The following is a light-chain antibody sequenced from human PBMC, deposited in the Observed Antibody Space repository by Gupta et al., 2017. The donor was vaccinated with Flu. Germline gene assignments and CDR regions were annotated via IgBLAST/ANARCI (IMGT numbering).Light chain of an antibody. CDR3: SSYTSSITVV. V-gene: IGLV2-14*01. J-gene: IGLJ2*01. Sequence: QSALTQPASVSGSAGQPITISCTGTRSDVGGYNYVSWYQQPPDKAPKLMIYEVINRPSVVSNRFSGSKSGNTASLTISVLQAEDETDYYCSSYTSSITVVFGGGTKLTVL. CDR1: RSDVGGYNY. CDR2: EVI.